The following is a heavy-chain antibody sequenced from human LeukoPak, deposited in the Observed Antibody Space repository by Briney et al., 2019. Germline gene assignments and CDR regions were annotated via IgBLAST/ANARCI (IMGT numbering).Heavy chain of an antibody. CDR3: ARGGANYYYYYMDV. J-gene: IGHJ6*03. D-gene: IGHD2-15*01. CDR1: GFTFSSYW. V-gene: IGHV3-7*01. Sequence: GGSLRLSRADSGFTFSSYWMSGVRQAPGKGREWVSNIKQEGSEKYYVDSVKGRFTISRDNAKNSLYLQMNSLRAEDTDVYYCARGGANYYYYYMDVWGKGTTVTVSS. CDR2: IKQEGSEK.